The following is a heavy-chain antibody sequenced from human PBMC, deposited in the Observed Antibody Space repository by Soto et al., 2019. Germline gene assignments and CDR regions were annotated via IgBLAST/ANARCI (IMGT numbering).Heavy chain of an antibody. J-gene: IGHJ4*02. Sequence: GGSLRLSCAASGFTFSSYSMNWVRQAPGKGLEWVSPISSSSSYIYYADSVKGRFTISRDNAKNSLYLQMNSLRAEDTAVYYCARERDPLRVAHFDYWGQGTLVTVSS. CDR2: ISSSSSYI. CDR1: GFTFSSYS. D-gene: IGHD2-15*01. V-gene: IGHV3-21*01. CDR3: ARERDPLRVAHFDY.